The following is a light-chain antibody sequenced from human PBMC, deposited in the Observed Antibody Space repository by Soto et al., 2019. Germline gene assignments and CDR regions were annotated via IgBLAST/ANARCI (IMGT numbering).Light chain of an antibody. V-gene: IGKV3-11*01. CDR2: DAS. J-gene: IGKJ3*01. CDR1: QSVSSS. Sequence: EIVLTQSPATLSLSPGERATLSCRASQSVSSSLAWYQQKPGQAPRLLIYDASNRATGIPARFSGSGSGTDFTLTISSLEPEDFAVYYCQQRINCGFTFGPGTKVAIK. CDR3: QQRINCGFT.